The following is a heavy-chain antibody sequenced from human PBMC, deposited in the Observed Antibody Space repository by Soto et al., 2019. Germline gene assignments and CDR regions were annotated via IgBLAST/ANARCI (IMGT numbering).Heavy chain of an antibody. CDR1: GGSISSSSYY. CDR2: IYHSGST. Sequence: SETLSLTCTVSGGSISSSSYYWGWIRQPPGKGLEWIGEIYHSGSTNYNPSLKSRVTISVDKSKNQFSLKLSSVTAADTAVYYCASGGYCSGGSCYSDYYGMDVWGQGTTVTVSS. D-gene: IGHD2-15*01. V-gene: IGHV4-39*07. CDR3: ASGGYCSGGSCYSDYYGMDV. J-gene: IGHJ6*02.